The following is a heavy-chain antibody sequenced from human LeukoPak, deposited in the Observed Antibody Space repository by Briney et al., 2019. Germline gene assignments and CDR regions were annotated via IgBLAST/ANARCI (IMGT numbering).Heavy chain of an antibody. J-gene: IGHJ4*02. V-gene: IGHV5-51*01. D-gene: IGHD1-26*01. CDR3: AKTAIVGATMNYFDY. CDR1: GYSFNTYW. CDR2: FYPGDSDT. Sequence: GESLKISCKGSGYSFNTYWIGWVRQMPGKGLGWMGIFYPGDSDTRYSPSFQGQVTISADKSISAAYLQWTSLKASDTAMYYCAKTAIVGATMNYFDYWGPGTLVTVSS.